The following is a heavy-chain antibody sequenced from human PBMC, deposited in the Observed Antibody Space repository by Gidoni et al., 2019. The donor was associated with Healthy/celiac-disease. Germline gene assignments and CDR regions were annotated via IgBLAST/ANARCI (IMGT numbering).Heavy chain of an antibody. Sequence: EVQLVESGGGLVQPGRSLRLSCAASGFTFDDYAMHWVRQAPGKGLEWVSGISWNSGSIGYADSVKGRFTISRDNAKNSLYLQMNSLRAEDTALYYCAKDMRGGVTMVRGVRFYYYYGMDVWGQGTTVTVSS. J-gene: IGHJ6*02. CDR3: AKDMRGGVTMVRGVRFYYYYGMDV. CDR2: ISWNSGSI. D-gene: IGHD3-10*01. CDR1: GFTFDDYA. V-gene: IGHV3-9*01.